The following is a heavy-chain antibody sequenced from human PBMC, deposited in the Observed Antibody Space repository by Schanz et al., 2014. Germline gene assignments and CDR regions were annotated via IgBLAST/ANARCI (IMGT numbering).Heavy chain of an antibody. CDR1: GGSSSDCY. D-gene: IGHD3-10*01. Sequence: QVQLQQWGAGLLKASETLSLTCAVYGGSSSDCYWSWIRQPPGKGLEWIGEINHSGGTNYNPSLKSRVTMSVDTSKNQFSLILTSVTAADTAVYYCAREALRGVPRIDLWGQGTLVTVSS. CDR2: INHSGGT. V-gene: IGHV4-34*01. CDR3: AREALRGVPRIDL. J-gene: IGHJ5*02.